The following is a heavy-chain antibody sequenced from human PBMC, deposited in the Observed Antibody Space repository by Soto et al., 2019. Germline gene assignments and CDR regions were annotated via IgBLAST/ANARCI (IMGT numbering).Heavy chain of an antibody. Sequence: SETLSLTCTVSGGSVSSGSYYWSWIRQPPGKGLEWIGYIYYSGSTNYNPSLKSRVTISVDTSKNQFSLKLSSVTAADTAVYYCAREEAHGFGPEGGYVWGQGTTVTVSS. CDR3: AREEAHGFGPEGGYV. J-gene: IGHJ6*02. D-gene: IGHD3-10*01. V-gene: IGHV4-61*01. CDR2: IYYSGST. CDR1: GGSVSSGSYY.